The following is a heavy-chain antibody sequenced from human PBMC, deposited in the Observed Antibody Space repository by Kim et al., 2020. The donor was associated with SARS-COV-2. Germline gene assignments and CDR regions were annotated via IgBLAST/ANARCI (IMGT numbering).Heavy chain of an antibody. CDR3: ARVVSSSSVVFDI. CDR1: GFTFSSYS. CDR2: ISSSSSSI. D-gene: IGHD6-6*01. J-gene: IGHJ3*02. V-gene: IGHV3-48*02. Sequence: GGSLRLSCAAFGFTFSSYSMSWVRQAPGKGLEWVSYISSSSSSIYYADSVKGRFTISRDNAKNSLHLQMNSLRDEDTAEYYCARVVSSSSVVFDIWGQG.